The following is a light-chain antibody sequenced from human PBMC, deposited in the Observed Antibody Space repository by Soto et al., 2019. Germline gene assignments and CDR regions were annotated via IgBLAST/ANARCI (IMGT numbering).Light chain of an antibody. Sequence: EIVLTQSPATLSLSPEERATLSCRASQTVSRYLAWFQQKPGQAPRLLISGVSNRATGIPGRFSGSGSGTDFTLTISSREPEDFAVYYCQHRSNWGMYTFGQGTKLEIK. CDR3: QHRSNWGMYT. CDR1: QTVSRY. V-gene: IGKV3-11*01. CDR2: GVS. J-gene: IGKJ2*01.